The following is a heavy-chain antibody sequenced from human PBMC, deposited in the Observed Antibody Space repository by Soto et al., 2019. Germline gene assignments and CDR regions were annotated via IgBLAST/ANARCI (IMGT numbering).Heavy chain of an antibody. V-gene: IGHV1-46*01. D-gene: IGHD6-6*01. CDR2: INPSGGST. CDR1: GYTFTSYY. CDR3: ARAGSSSHKPYYYYGMDV. Sequence: ASVKVSCKASGYTFTSYYMHWVRQAPGQGLEWMGIINPSGGSTSYAQKFQGRVTMTRDTSTSTVYMELSSLRSEDTAVYYCARAGSSSHKPYYYYGMDVWGQGTTVTVSS. J-gene: IGHJ6*02.